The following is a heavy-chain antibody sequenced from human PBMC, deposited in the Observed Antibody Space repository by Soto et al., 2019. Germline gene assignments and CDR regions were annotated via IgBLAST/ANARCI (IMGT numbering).Heavy chain of an antibody. V-gene: IGHV2-5*02. CDR3: AHLSWAASGTRYYFDY. CDR2: IYWDDDK. CDR1: GFSFSTSAVG. Sequence: QITLTESGPTLVKPTQTLTLTCTFSGFSFSTSAVGVGWIRQPPGKALEWLALIYWDDDKRYSPFLKSRLTITRDTSKNQVVLTMTNMDPVDTGTYYCAHLSWAASGTRYYFDYWGQGTLVTVSS. D-gene: IGHD6-13*01. J-gene: IGHJ4*02.